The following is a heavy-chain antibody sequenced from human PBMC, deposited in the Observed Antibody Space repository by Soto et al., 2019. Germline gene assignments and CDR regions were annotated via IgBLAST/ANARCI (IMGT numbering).Heavy chain of an antibody. D-gene: IGHD4-4*01. J-gene: IGHJ5*02. V-gene: IGHV4-59*11. CDR3: ARAEYRGSNSRGPLDP. CDR2: IYHSGPT. Sequence: QVQLQESGPGLVKPSETLSLTCSVSGGSISSHYWSWVRQPSGKGLEWIGYIYHSGPTIYNPYLTRRITIALDTAKDQFGLELSSMTAADTAVYYCARAEYRGSNSRGPLDPWGQRTLVTVFS. CDR1: GGSISSHY.